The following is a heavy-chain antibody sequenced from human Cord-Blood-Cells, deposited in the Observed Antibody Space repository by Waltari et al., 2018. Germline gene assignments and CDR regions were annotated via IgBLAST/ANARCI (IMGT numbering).Heavy chain of an antibody. CDR3: ARSGGRYYYGSGSYKFDY. V-gene: IGHV4-4*07. J-gene: IGHJ4*02. D-gene: IGHD3-10*01. Sequence: QVQLQESGPGLVKPSETLSLTRTVSGGSISSYYWSWIRQPAGKGLEWIGRIYTRGNTNYHPCPKGRVTRSVDRSKNQFSLSLSAVTAADTAVYYCARSGGRYYYGSGSYKFDYWGQGTLVTVSS. CDR1: GGSISSYY. CDR2: IYTRGNT.